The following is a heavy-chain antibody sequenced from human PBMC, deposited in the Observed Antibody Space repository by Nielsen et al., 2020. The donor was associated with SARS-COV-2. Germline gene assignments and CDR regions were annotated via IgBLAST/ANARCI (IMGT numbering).Heavy chain of an antibody. CDR2: IYPGDSDT. Sequence: GEPLKISRKGSGYSFTSYWIGWARQMPGKGLEWMGIIYPGDSDTRYSPSFQGQVTISADKSISTAYMQWSSLKASDTAMYYCASLNAGGSPDAFDIWGQGTMVTVSS. CDR1: GYSFTSYW. CDR3: ASLNAGGSPDAFDI. V-gene: IGHV5-51*01. J-gene: IGHJ3*02. D-gene: IGHD2-2*01.